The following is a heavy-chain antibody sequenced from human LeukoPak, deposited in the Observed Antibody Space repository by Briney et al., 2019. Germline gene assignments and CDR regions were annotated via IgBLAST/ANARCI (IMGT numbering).Heavy chain of an antibody. V-gene: IGHV4-4*07. J-gene: IGHJ3*02. Sequence: SETLSLTCTVSGGSISGYYWSWIRQPAGKGLEWIGRIYTSGSTHYNPSLKSRVPMSVHTSKNQFSLKVSSVTAPDTAVYYCARGPQDFGGKSDYSDAFDIGGEGTMVTVS. CDR2: IYTSGST. CDR1: GGSISGYY. CDR3: ARGPQDFGGKSDYSDAFDI. D-gene: IGHD4-23*01.